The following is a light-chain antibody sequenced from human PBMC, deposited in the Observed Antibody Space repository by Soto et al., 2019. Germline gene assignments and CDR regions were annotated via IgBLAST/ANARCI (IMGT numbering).Light chain of an antibody. CDR3: QQYNNWPLSIT. CDR2: GAS. V-gene: IGKV3D-15*01. Sequence: EIVMMQSPATLSVSPGERATLSCRASQSVSSNLAWYQQKPGQAPRLLIYGASIRATGIPARFSGSGSGTEFTLTISSLQSEDFAVYYCQQYNNWPLSITFGQGTRLEIK. J-gene: IGKJ5*01. CDR1: QSVSSN.